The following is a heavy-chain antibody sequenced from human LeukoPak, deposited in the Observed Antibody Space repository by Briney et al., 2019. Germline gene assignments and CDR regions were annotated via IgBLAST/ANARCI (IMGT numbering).Heavy chain of an antibody. V-gene: IGHV1-18*01. D-gene: IGHD6-13*01. CDR2: ISAYNGNT. CDR1: GYTFTSYG. CDR3: ARLAAAGDDWFDP. J-gene: IGHJ5*02. Sequence: GASVKVSCKASGYTFTSYGTSWVRQATGQGLEWMGWISAYNGNTNYAQKLQGRVTMTTDTSTSTAYMELRSLRSDDTAVYYCARLAAAGDDWFDPWGQGTLVTVSS.